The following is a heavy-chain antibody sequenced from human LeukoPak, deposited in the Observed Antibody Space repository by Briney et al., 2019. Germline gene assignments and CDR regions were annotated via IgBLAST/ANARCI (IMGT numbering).Heavy chain of an antibody. CDR1: GFTFCSYR. J-gene: IGHJ6*03. V-gene: IGHV3-7*01. CDR2: INKDEREK. Sequence: AGYLRRSSAASGFTFCSYRMSWVPPAPGKGREWGANINKDEREKYHMDSVKGRFTISRDNAKTSLYLQMNSLRAEDTAVYYGESGPQASYYYDSSGIYYMEGWGKRATVSVAS. D-gene: IGHD3-22*01. CDR3: ESGPQASYYYDSSGIYYMEG.